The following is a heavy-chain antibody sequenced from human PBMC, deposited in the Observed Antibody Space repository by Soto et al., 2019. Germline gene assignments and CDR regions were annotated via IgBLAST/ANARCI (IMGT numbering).Heavy chain of an antibody. CDR1: GFSLSTSGVG. D-gene: IGHD6-6*01. J-gene: IGHJ4*02. Sequence: QITLKESGPTLVKPTQTLTLTCTFSGFSLSTSGVGVGWIRQPPGKALEWLALIYWDDDKRDSPFLKSRLTTTQDPSKTQVVLTITHMDPLNTATYYCAHSPYSSSSYYIDSWGQGTLVPASS. V-gene: IGHV2-5*02. CDR2: IYWDDDK. CDR3: AHSPYSSSSYYIDS.